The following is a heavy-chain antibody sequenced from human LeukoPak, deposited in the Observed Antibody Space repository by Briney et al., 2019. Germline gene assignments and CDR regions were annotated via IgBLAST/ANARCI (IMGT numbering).Heavy chain of an antibody. Sequence: SETLSLTCAVYGGSFSGYYWSWIRQRPGKGLEWIGEINHSGSTNYNPSLKSRVTISVDTSKNQFSLKLSSVTAADTAVYYCARGWPPWLPFDYWGQGTLVTVSS. J-gene: IGHJ4*02. D-gene: IGHD6-19*01. V-gene: IGHV4-34*01. CDR2: INHSGST. CDR1: GGSFSGYY. CDR3: ARGWPPWLPFDY.